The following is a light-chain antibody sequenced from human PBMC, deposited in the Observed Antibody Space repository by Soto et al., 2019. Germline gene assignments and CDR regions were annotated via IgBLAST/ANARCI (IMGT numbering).Light chain of an antibody. CDR1: NSDVGSYNY. CDR3: SSYTTSNTRQIV. CDR2: DVS. Sequence: QSVLTQPASVSGSPGQSITISCTGTNSDVGSYNYVSWYQHHPGKAPKLLIYDVSNRPSGVSNRFSGSKSDNTASLTISGLQPEDEADYYCSSYTTSNTRQIVFGTGTQLTVL. J-gene: IGLJ1*01. V-gene: IGLV2-14*03.